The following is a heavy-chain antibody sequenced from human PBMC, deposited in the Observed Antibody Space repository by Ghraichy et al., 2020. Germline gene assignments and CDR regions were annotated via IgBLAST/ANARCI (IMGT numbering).Heavy chain of an antibody. CDR1: GFDFTTYP. CDR3: AIPLRGNSCVWRS. CDR2: LNTDTGHA. V-gene: IGHV7-4-1*02. Sequence: ASVKVSCKGSGFDFTTYPMNWLRQAPGQGLEWMGWLNTDTGHATYAQGFTGRLVFSLEKSLSTAYLQINSLKAEDTAVYYCAIPLRGNSCVWRSWGQGTLVTVSS. D-gene: IGHD3-22*01. J-gene: IGHJ5*02.